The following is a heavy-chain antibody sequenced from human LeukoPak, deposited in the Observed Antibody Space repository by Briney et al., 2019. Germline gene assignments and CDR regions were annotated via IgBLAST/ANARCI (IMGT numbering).Heavy chain of an antibody. Sequence: PGGSLRLSCAASGFTVSSNEMSWVRQAPGKGLEWVSSISGGSTYYADSRKGRFTISRDNSKNTLSLQMNSLRAEDTAVYYCAELGITMIGGVWGKGTTVTISS. D-gene: IGHD3-10*02. CDR3: AELGITMIGGV. CDR2: ISGGST. CDR1: GFTVSSNE. J-gene: IGHJ6*04. V-gene: IGHV3-38-3*01.